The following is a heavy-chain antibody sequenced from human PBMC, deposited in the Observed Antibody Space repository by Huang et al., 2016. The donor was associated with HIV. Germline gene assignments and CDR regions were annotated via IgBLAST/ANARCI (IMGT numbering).Heavy chain of an antibody. J-gene: IGHJ4*02. CDR1: GFSFSTYG. CDR2: ISYDGSNK. D-gene: IGHD1-26*01. Sequence: VQLVESGGGVVQPGRSLRLACAASGFSFSTYGLHWVRQAPGKGVGWVAVISYDGSNKYYAHSVKGRFTSSRDTSENKVYLQMNSLRHEDTAVYYCAKDGADEEWDIDYWGQGTLVTVSS. V-gene: IGHV3-30*18. CDR3: AKDGADEEWDIDY.